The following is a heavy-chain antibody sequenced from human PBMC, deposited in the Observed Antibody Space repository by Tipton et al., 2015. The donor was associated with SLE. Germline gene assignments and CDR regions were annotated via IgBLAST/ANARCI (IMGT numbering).Heavy chain of an antibody. J-gene: IGHJ4*02. V-gene: IGHV4-59*08. CDR1: GGSISSYY. CDR2: IYYSGST. Sequence: TLSLTCAVSGGSISSYYWSWIRQPPGKELEWIGYIYYSGSTNYNPSLKSRVTISIDTSKNQFSLRLSSVTAADTAVYYCARSYSDSWGYFDYWGPGMLVTVSS. D-gene: IGHD1-26*01. CDR3: ARSYSDSWGYFDY.